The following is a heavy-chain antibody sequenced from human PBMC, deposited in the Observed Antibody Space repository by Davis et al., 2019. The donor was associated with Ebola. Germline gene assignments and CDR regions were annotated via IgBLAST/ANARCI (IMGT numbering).Heavy chain of an antibody. D-gene: IGHD2-21*02. CDR3: ARHSDTALYSFDY. CDR2: IHSSEGT. J-gene: IGHJ4*02. Sequence: PGGSLRLSCAVSGASSGYNYWSWLRQPPGKGLEWIGYIHSSEGTKYNPSLQSRVTVSRDASKNQFSLHLSSVTAADTAVYYCARHSDTALYSFDYWGQGTLVTVSS. CDR1: GASSGYNY. V-gene: IGHV4-59*08.